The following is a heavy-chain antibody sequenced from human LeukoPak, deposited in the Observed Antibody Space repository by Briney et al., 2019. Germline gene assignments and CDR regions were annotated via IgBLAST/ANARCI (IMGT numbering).Heavy chain of an antibody. Sequence: ASVKVSCKSSGYTFTSYGISWVRQAPGQGLEWMGWISAYNGNTNYAQKLQGRVTMTTDTSTSTAYMELRSLRSDDTAVYYCAREESFYYDSSGYYYVWDYWGQGTLVTVSS. D-gene: IGHD3-22*01. CDR2: ISAYNGNT. CDR3: AREESFYYDSSGYYYVWDY. CDR1: GYTFTSYG. V-gene: IGHV1-18*01. J-gene: IGHJ4*02.